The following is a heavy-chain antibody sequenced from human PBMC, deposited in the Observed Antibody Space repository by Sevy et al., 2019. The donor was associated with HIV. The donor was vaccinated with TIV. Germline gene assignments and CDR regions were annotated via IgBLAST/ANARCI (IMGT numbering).Heavy chain of an antibody. CDR1: GFTFSSYG. Sequence: GGSLRLSCAASGFTFSSYGMHWVRQAPGKGLEWVAFIRYDGSNKYYADSVKGRFTISRDNSKNTLYLQMNSLRAEDTALYYCAKDRHPSTIFAVVPPGPWGQGTLVTVSS. CDR3: AKDRHPSTIFAVVPPGP. CDR2: IRYDGSNK. D-gene: IGHD3-3*01. J-gene: IGHJ5*02. V-gene: IGHV3-30*02.